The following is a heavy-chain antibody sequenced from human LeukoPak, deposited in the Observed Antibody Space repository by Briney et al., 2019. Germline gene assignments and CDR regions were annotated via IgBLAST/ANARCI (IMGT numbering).Heavy chain of an antibody. CDR3: VRESWYFDL. CDR1: GFTFSSTW. J-gene: IGHJ2*01. V-gene: IGHV3-7*03. CDR2: INQAGSEK. Sequence: GGSLRLSCAASGFTFSSTWMDWVRQAPGKGLEWVANINQAGSEKYYVDSVKGRFTISRDNAKNSLHLQINSLRAEDTAVYYCVRESWYFDLWGRGTLVTVSS.